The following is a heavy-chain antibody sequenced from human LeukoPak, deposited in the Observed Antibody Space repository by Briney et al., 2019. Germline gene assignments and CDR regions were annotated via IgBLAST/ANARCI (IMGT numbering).Heavy chain of an antibody. D-gene: IGHD6-13*01. V-gene: IGHV3-30*18. Sequence: PGGSLRLSCAASGFTFSSYGMHWVRQAPGKGLEWVAVISYDGSNKYYADSVKGRFTISRDNSKNTLYLQMNSLRAEDTAVYYCAKDSPQQLLGYWGQGTLVTVSS. CDR3: AKDSPQQLLGY. J-gene: IGHJ4*02. CDR2: ISYDGSNK. CDR1: GFTFSSYG.